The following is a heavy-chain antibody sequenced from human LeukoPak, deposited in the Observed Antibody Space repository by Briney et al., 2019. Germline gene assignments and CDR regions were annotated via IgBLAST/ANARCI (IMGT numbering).Heavy chain of an antibody. CDR3: VKEAPGTTLYD. CDR2: ISRGDNT. CDR1: GFSVSNNY. J-gene: IGHJ4*02. D-gene: IGHD2/OR15-2a*01. Sequence: GGSLRLSCAASGFSVSNNYMSWVRQAPGEGLEWVSAISRGDNTYYADSVKGRFTNSRDSSTNTVYLQMASLRAEDTAMYYCVKEAPGTTLYDWGRGTPVTVSS. V-gene: IGHV3-66*01.